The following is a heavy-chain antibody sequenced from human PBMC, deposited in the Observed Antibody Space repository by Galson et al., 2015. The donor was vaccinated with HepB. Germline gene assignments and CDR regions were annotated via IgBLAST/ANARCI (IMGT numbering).Heavy chain of an antibody. CDR2: ISSRSDYI. CDR3: ARGYNYDFNWYFDL. Sequence: SLRLSCAASGSTFSSYSMDWVRLAPGKGLEWVASISSRSDYIFYADSVKGRSTISRDNAKNSLFLPMNSLRAEDTAVYYCARGYNYDFNWYFDLWGRGALVSVSS. J-gene: IGHJ2*01. V-gene: IGHV3-21*01. CDR1: GSTFSSYS. D-gene: IGHD3-22*01.